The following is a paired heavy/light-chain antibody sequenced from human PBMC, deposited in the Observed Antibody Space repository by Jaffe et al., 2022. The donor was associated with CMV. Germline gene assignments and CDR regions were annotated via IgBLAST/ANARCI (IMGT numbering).Heavy chain of an antibody. CDR1: GYSFTSYW. V-gene: IGHV5-10-1*03. CDR2: IDPSDSYT. J-gene: IGHJ3*02. Sequence: EVQLVQSGAEVKKPGESLRISCKGSGYSFTSYWISWVRQMPGKGLEWMGRIDPSDSYTNYSPSFQGHVTISADKSISTAYLQWSSLKASDTAMYYCASHIVVVTALKDAFDIWGQGTMVTVSS. D-gene: IGHD2-21*02. CDR3: ASHIVVVTALKDAFDI.
Light chain of an antibody. CDR2: EDS. J-gene: IGLJ2*01. Sequence: SYELTQPPSVSVSPGQTARITCSGDALPKKYAYWYQQKSGQAPVLVIYEDSKRPSGIPERFSGSSSGTMATLTISGAQVEDEADYYCYSTDSSGNHRGVFGGGTKLTVL. V-gene: IGLV3-10*01. CDR1: ALPKKY. CDR3: YSTDSSGNHRGV.